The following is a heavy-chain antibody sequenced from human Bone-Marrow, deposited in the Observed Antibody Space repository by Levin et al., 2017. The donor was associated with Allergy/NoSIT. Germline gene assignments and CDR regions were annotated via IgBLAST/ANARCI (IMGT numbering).Heavy chain of an antibody. CDR1: GSSFTSSW. D-gene: IGHD1-1*01. CDR2: IYPADSDT. CDR3: ATSSHPGHYYGLDV. V-gene: IGHV5-51*01. Sequence: PGGSLRLSCKGSGSSFTSSWIGWVRQMPGKGLEWMGIIYPADSDTTYSPSFQGQVTISADKSISTAYLQWSSLKASDTAMYYCATSSHPGHYYGLDVWGQGTTVTVSS. J-gene: IGHJ6*02.